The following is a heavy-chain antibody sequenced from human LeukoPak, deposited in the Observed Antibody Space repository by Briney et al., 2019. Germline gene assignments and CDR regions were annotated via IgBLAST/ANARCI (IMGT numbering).Heavy chain of an antibody. V-gene: IGHV3-23*01. CDR1: GFTFSSYA. CDR3: AKVPTPTLYSSSGVDY. J-gene: IGHJ4*02. CDR2: ISGSGGST. Sequence: GGSLRLSCAASGFTFSSYAMSWVRQAPGKGLEWVSAISGSGGSTYYADSVKGRFTISRDNSKNTLYLQMNSLRAEDTAVYYCAKVPTPTLYSSSGVDYWGQGTLVTVSS. D-gene: IGHD6-6*01.